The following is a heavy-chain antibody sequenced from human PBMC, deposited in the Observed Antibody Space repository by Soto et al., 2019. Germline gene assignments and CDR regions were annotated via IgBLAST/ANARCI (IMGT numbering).Heavy chain of an antibody. CDR1: GFTFSSYG. CDR3: ARTARIQIWPDY. Sequence: QVQLVESGGGVVQPGRYLRLSCAASGFTFSSYGMHWVRQAPGKGLEWVAVTWYDGSNKYYADSVKGRFTIARDNSKNTLYLQMNSLRAEDRAVYYCARTARIQIWPDYWGQGPLVTVCS. J-gene: IGHJ4*02. D-gene: IGHD5-18*01. V-gene: IGHV3-33*01. CDR2: TWYDGSNK.